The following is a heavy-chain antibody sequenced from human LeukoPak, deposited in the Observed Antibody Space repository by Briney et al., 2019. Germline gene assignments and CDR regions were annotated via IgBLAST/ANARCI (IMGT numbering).Heavy chain of an antibody. CDR1: GGSISSYY. D-gene: IGHD3-10*01. Sequence: SETLSLTCTVSGGSISSYYWSWIRQPAGKGLEWIGRIYTSGSTNYNPSLKSRVTMSVDMSTNQFSLKLSSVTAADMAVYYCARGEFGYGSGSSNWFDPWGQGTLVTVSS. CDR2: IYTSGST. V-gene: IGHV4-4*07. J-gene: IGHJ5*02. CDR3: ARGEFGYGSGSSNWFDP.